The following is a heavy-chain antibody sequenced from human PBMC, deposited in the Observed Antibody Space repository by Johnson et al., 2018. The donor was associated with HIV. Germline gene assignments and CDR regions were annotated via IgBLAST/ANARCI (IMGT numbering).Heavy chain of an antibody. CDR1: GFTLSKYA. V-gene: IGHV3-30*04. D-gene: IGHD6-13*01. CDR3: ARERARQELGLDGAFDI. CDR2: ISFDGSNK. Sequence: QVQLVESGGGLVQPGRSLRLSCAASGFTLSKYAMHWVRQAPGKGLEWVAVISFDGSNKYNADSVKGRFIISRDNSQNTLSLQMHSLRAEDTAVYYCARERARQELGLDGAFDIWGQGTMVTVSS. J-gene: IGHJ3*02.